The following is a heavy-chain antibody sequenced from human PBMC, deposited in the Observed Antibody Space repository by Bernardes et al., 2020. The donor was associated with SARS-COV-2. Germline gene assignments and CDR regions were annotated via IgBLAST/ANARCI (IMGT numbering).Heavy chain of an antibody. CDR1: GGSISSGGYY. V-gene: IGHV4-61*02. D-gene: IGHD3-22*01. CDR2: IYTAGNT. Sequence: SETLSLTCTVSGGSISSGGYYWSWIRQPAGKGLEWIGRIYTAGNTNYSPSLESRVTMSVDTSKNQFSLRLTSVTAADTAVYYCARTGYSDSGVRTGMDVWGQGTTVTVSS. J-gene: IGHJ6*02. CDR3: ARTGYSDSGVRTGMDV.